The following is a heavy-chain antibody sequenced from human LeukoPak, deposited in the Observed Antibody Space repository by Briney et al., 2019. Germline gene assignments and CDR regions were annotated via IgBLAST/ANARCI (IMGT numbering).Heavy chain of an antibody. V-gene: IGHV3-23*01. J-gene: IGHJ4*02. CDR2: ISGSGGST. CDR3: AKDEYYDFWSGYPVGY. D-gene: IGHD3-3*01. CDR1: IFTFSSYA. Sequence: GGSLRLSCAASIFTFSSYAMSWVRQAPGKGLEWVSAISGSGGSTYYADSVKGRFTISRDNSKNTLYLQMNSLRAEDTAVYYCAKDEYYDFWSGYPVGYWGQGTLVTVSS.